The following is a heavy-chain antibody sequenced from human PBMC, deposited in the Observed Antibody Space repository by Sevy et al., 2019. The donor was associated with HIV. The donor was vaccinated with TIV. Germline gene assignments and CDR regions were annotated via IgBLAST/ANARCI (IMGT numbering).Heavy chain of an antibody. CDR1: GFTVSSNY. D-gene: IGHD3-22*01. Sequence: GGSLRLSCAASGFTVSSNYMIWVRQAPGKGLEWVSVIYSGGNTKYADSVKGRFTISRDNSKNTLYLQMNSLRAEDTAFYYCARVSVYYYDSSGYYTTGNAFDIWGQGTMVTVSS. J-gene: IGHJ3*02. CDR2: IYSGGNT. V-gene: IGHV3-53*01. CDR3: ARVSVYYYDSSGYYTTGNAFDI.